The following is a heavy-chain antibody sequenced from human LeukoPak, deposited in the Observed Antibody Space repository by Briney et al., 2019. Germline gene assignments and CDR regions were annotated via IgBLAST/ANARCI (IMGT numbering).Heavy chain of an antibody. CDR3: AREAVDSNSFDY. Sequence: ASVKVSCKASGYIFTDYYVHWVRQDPGQGLEWMGWINPKSGGTIYAQKLQGRVTMTRDTSITTAYMELSRLTSDDTAIYYCAREAVDSNSFDYWGQETLVTVSS. CDR1: GYIFTDYY. J-gene: IGHJ4*02. D-gene: IGHD4-23*01. CDR2: INPKSGGT. V-gene: IGHV1-2*02.